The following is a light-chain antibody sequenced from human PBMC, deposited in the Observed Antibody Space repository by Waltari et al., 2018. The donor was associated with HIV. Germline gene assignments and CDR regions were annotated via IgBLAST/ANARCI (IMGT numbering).Light chain of an antibody. CDR3: QQYYNTPSIT. J-gene: IGKJ5*01. V-gene: IGKV4-1*01. CDR1: QRVLSSSNNKNY. Sequence: DIMMTQSPDSLAVSLGQRATINCKSSQRVLSSSNNKNYLAWYQQRPGQPPKLLIPWASARESGVSDRISGSGSGTDFTLTINSLQAEDVAVYYCQQYYNTPSITFGQGTRLEIK. CDR2: WAS.